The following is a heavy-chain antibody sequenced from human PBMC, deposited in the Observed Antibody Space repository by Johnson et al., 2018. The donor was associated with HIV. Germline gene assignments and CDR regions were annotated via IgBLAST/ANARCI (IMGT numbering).Heavy chain of an antibody. J-gene: IGHJ3*02. V-gene: IGHV3-53*01. CDR3: ASNGGSIVGATLHAFDI. CDR2: IYSGGST. Sequence: VQLVESGGGLIQPGGSLRLSCAASEFTVSGGYMNWVRQAPGKGLEWVSVIYSGGSTYYADSVKGRFTISRDNSKNTLYLQMNSLRAEDTAVYYCASNGGSIVGATLHAFDIWGHGTMVTVSS. CDR1: EFTVSGGY. D-gene: IGHD1-26*01.